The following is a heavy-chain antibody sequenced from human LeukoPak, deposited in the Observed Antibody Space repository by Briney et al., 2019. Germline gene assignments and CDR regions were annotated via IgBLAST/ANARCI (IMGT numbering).Heavy chain of an antibody. Sequence: SETLSLTCTVSGYSISSGYYWGWIRQPPGKGLEWIGSIYHSGSTYYNPSLKSRVTISVDTSKNQFSLKLSSVTAADTAVYYCARDGYSYGYFGYWGQGTLVTVSS. CDR1: GYSISSGYY. CDR2: IYHSGST. V-gene: IGHV4-38-2*02. J-gene: IGHJ4*02. D-gene: IGHD5-18*01. CDR3: ARDGYSYGYFGY.